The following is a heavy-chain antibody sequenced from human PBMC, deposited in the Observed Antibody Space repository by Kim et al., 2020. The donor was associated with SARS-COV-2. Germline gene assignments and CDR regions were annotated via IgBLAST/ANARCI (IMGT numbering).Heavy chain of an antibody. CDR1: GGSFSVYY. J-gene: IGHJ4*02. D-gene: IGHD6-19*01. CDR2: ISHSGST. CDR3: ARGPSSNGYSSGWMTRTATISLYEY. Sequence: SETLSLTCAVYGGSFSVYYWSWIRQPPGKGLEWIGEISHSGSTKYNPSLKSRVTISVDTSKNQFSLNLSSVTAADTAVYYCARGPSSNGYSSGWMTRTATISLYEYWGQGTLVTVSS. V-gene: IGHV4-34*01.